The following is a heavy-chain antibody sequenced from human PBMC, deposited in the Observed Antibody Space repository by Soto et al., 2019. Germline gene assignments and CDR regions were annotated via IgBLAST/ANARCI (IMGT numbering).Heavy chain of an antibody. CDR1: GFTVSSNY. CDR2: IYSGGST. J-gene: IGHJ5*02. CDR3: ARGHGGDFGWFDP. V-gene: IGHV3-53*01. Sequence: EVQLVESGGGLIQPGGSLRLSCAASGFTVSSNYMSWVRQAPGKGLEWVSVIYSGGSTYYADSVKGRFTISRDNSKNTLYRQMNSLRAEDTAVYYCARGHGGDFGWFDPWGQGTLVTVSS. D-gene: IGHD2-21*02.